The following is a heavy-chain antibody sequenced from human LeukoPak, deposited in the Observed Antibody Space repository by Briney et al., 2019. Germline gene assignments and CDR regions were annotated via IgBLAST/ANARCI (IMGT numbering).Heavy chain of an antibody. D-gene: IGHD3-10*01. V-gene: IGHV3-11*01. CDR2: ISSSGSTI. Sequence: GGSLRLSCAASGFTFSDYYMSWIRQAPGKGLEWVSYISSSGSTIYYADSVKGRFTISRDNSKNTLYLQMNSLRAEDTAVYYCARESTPSFGARFYGMDVWGQGTTVTVSS. J-gene: IGHJ6*02. CDR3: ARESTPSFGARFYGMDV. CDR1: GFTFSDYY.